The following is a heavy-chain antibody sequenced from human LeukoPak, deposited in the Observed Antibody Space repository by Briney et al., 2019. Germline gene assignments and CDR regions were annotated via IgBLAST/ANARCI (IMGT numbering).Heavy chain of an antibody. V-gene: IGHV4-31*03. CDR1: GGSINSGGY. CDR3: ARDSGISGRTDY. D-gene: IGHD3-10*01. Sequence: PSETLSLTCTVSGGSINSGGYWSWIRQHPGKGPEWIGYIYYSGTTYFNPSLKGRVTMSVDTPKNQFSLKLSAVTAADTAVYYCARDSGISGRTDYWGQGTLITVSS. CDR2: IYYSGTT. J-gene: IGHJ4*02.